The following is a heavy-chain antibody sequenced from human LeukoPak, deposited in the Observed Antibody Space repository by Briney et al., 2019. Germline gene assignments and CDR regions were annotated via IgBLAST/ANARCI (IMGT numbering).Heavy chain of an antibody. J-gene: IGHJ4*02. V-gene: IGHV4-39*01. CDR2: IYYGQTI. CDR3: ARHYGP. CDR1: AASISSSSHH. Sequence: SETLSLTCTISAASISSSSHHWGWIRQSPGKGLEWIGSIYYGQTIYYNPSLNSRVTISVDTSKNQFSLKLNSVTATDTAVYYCARHYGPWGQGTLVTVSS. D-gene: IGHD3-10*01.